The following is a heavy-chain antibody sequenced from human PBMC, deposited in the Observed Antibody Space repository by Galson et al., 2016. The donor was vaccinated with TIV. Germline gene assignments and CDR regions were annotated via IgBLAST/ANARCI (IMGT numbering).Heavy chain of an antibody. Sequence: SVKVSCKASGGTFSSFVVTWVRQAPGQGLEWVGGFIPLFGTANYAQKFQGRVTITADESTSTLYMEVSSLRSEDTAVYYCAKCRNTAMDTYYYYYGLDVWGQGTTVTVSS. CDR1: GGTFSSFV. V-gene: IGHV1-69*13. D-gene: IGHD5-18*01. CDR3: AKCRNTAMDTYYYYYGLDV. CDR2: FIPLFGTA. J-gene: IGHJ6*02.